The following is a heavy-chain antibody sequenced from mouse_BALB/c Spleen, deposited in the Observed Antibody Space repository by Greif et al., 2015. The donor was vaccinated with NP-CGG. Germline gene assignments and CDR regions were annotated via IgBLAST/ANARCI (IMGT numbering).Heavy chain of an antibody. J-gene: IGHJ3*01. CDR2: IDPANGNT. V-gene: IGHV14-3*02. Sequence: EVQLQESGAELVKPGASVKLSCTASGFNIKDTYMHWVKQRPEQGLEWIGRIDPANGNTKYDPKFQGKATITADTSSSTAYLQLSSLTSEDTAVYYCASYDGYYGRFAYWGQGTLVTVSA. CDR3: ASYDGYYGRFAY. D-gene: IGHD2-3*01. CDR1: GFNIKDTY.